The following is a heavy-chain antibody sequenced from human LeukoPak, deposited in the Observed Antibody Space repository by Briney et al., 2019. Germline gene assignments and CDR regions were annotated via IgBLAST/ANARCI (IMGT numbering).Heavy chain of an antibody. CDR1: GGTFSSYA. Sequence: ASVKVSCKASGGTFSSYAISWVRQAPGQGLEWMGGIIPIFGTANYAQKFQGRVTITADKSTSTAYTELSSLRSEDTAVYHCARDLTTGEGATFDYWGQGTLVTVSS. CDR3: ARDLTTGEGATFDY. J-gene: IGHJ4*02. CDR2: IIPIFGTA. D-gene: IGHD4-17*01. V-gene: IGHV1-69*06.